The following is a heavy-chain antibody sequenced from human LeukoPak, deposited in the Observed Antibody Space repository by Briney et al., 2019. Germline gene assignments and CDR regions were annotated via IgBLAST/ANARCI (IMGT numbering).Heavy chain of an antibody. CDR3: AREVLGYAFDI. V-gene: IGHV4-59*01. CDR1: GGSISSYY. Sequence: SETLSLTCTVSGGSISSYYWSWIRQPPGKGLEWIGYIYYSGSTSYKPSLKSRVTISVDTSKNQFSLKLSSVTAADTAVYYCAREVLGYAFDIWGQGTMVTVSS. J-gene: IGHJ3*02. D-gene: IGHD4/OR15-4a*01. CDR2: IYYSGST.